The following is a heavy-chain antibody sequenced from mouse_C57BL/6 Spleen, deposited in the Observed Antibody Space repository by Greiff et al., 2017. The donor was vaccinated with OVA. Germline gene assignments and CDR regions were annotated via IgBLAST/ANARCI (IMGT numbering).Heavy chain of an antibody. J-gene: IGHJ3*01. D-gene: IGHD4-1*01. Sequence: EVQLQQSGPELVKPGASVKISCKASGYTFTDYYMNWVKQSHGKSLEWIGDINPNNGGTSYNQKFKGKATLTVDKSSSTAYMELSSLTSEDSAVYYCARKSNWDGGVAYWGQGTLVTVSA. CDR1: GYTFTDYY. CDR3: ARKSNWDGGVAY. CDR2: INPNNGGT. V-gene: IGHV1-26*01.